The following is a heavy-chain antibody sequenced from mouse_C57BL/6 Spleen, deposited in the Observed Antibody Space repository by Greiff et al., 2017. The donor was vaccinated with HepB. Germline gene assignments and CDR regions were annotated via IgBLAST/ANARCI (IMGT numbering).Heavy chain of an antibody. J-gene: IGHJ3*01. CDR2: IDPSDSET. V-gene: IGHV1-52*01. D-gene: IGHD1-1*01. CDR3: AREDLSYGSSYAWFAY. Sequence: LQQPGAELVRPGSSVKLSCKASGYTFTSYWMHWVKQRPIQGLEWIGNIDPSDSETHYNQKFKDKATLTVDKSSSTAYMQLSSLTSEDSAVYYWAREDLSYGSSYAWFAYWGQGTLVTVSA. CDR1: GYTFTSYW.